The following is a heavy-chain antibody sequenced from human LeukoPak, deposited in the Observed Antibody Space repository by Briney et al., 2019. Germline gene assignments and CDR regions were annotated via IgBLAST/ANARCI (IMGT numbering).Heavy chain of an antibody. CDR2: IYTSRST. V-gene: IGHV4-61*02. CDR3: ARERGLRYCSSTSCPIRFDP. J-gene: IGHJ5*02. D-gene: IGHD2-2*01. CDR1: GASISSGSYY. Sequence: PSETLSPTCTVPGASISSGSYYWSWIRQPAGKGLEWIGRIYTSRSTNYNPSLKSRVTISVDTSKNQFSLKLSSVTAADTAVYYCARERGLRYCSSTSCPIRFDPWGQGTLVTVSS.